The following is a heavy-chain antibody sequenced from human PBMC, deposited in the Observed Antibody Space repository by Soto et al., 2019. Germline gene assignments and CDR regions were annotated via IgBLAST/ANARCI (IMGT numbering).Heavy chain of an antibody. V-gene: IGHV3-21*01. D-gene: IGHD2-2*01. CDR2: ISSSSSYI. CDR3: ARDSCSSTSCYGS. J-gene: IGHJ4*02. Sequence: GGSLRLSCAASGFTFSSYSMNWVRQAPGKGLEWVSSISSSSSYIYYADSVKGRFTISRDNAKNSLYLQMNSLRAEDTAVYCCARDSCSSTSCYGSWGQGTLVTVSS. CDR1: GFTFSSYS.